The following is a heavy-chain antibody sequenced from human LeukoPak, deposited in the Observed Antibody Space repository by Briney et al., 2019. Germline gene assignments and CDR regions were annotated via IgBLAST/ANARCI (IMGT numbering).Heavy chain of an antibody. Sequence: GGSLRLSCAASGFTFSSYWMNWARQAPGKGLEWVASINHNGNVNYYVDSVKGRFTISRDNAENSLYLQMNSLRVEDTAFYYCARDLAYSRLDYWGQGMLVTVSS. CDR3: ARDLAYSRLDY. CDR2: INHNGNVN. V-gene: IGHV3-7*01. CDR1: GFTFSSYW. D-gene: IGHD5-18*01. J-gene: IGHJ4*02.